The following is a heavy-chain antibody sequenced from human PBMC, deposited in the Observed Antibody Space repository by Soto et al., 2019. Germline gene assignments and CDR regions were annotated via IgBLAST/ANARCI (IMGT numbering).Heavy chain of an antibody. Sequence: GGSLRLSCAASGFTFSNAWMNWVRQAPGKGLEWVGRIKSKTDGGTTDYAAPVKGRFTISRDDSKNTLYLQMNSLKTEDTAVYYSTTAPWPITLIVDYWGQGTLVPVSS. D-gene: IGHD3-22*01. CDR1: GFTFSNAW. CDR2: IKSKTDGGTT. J-gene: IGHJ4*02. CDR3: TTAPWPITLIVDY. V-gene: IGHV3-15*07.